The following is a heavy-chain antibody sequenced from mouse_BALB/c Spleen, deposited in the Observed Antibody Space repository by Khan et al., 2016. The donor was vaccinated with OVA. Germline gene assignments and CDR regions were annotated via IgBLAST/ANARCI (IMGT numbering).Heavy chain of an antibody. J-gene: IGHJ3*01. D-gene: IGHD3-3*01. V-gene: IGHV1S137*01. CDR2: ISTYYGDA. Sequence: VQLVESGAELVRPGVSVKISCKGSGYTFTDYAMHWVKQSHAKSLEWIGVISTYYGDASYNQKFKGKATMTVDKSSSTAYMELARLTSEDSAIYYCASGGRFAYWGQGTLVTVSA. CDR1: GYTFTDYA. CDR3: ASGGRFAY.